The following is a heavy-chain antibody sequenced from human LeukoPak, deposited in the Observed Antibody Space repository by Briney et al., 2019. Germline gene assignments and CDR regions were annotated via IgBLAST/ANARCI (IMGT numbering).Heavy chain of an antibody. CDR3: AREKYDSSGYYTDNYYFDC. Sequence: GGSLRLSCAASGFTFDDYGMTWVRQAPGKGLEWVSDINWNGGSIGYADSVKGRFTVSRDNAKNSLYLQMNSLRAEDTAFYYCAREKYDSSGYYTDNYYFDCWGQGTLVTVSS. V-gene: IGHV3-20*04. CDR1: GFTFDDYG. D-gene: IGHD3-22*01. J-gene: IGHJ4*02. CDR2: INWNGGSI.